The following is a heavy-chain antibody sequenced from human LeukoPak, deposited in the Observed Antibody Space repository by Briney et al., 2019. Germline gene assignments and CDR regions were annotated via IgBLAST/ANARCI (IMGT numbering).Heavy chain of an antibody. CDR2: IYYSGST. CDR3: ARNYYDSSGYSDYFDY. D-gene: IGHD3-22*01. J-gene: IGHJ4*02. V-gene: IGHV4-39*07. Sequence: SGTLSLTCTVSGGSISSSSYYWGWIRQPPGKGLEWIGSIYYSGSTYYNPSLKSRVTISVDTSKNQFSLKLSSVTAADTAVYYCARNYYDSSGYSDYFDYWGQGTLVTVSS. CDR1: GGSISSSSYY.